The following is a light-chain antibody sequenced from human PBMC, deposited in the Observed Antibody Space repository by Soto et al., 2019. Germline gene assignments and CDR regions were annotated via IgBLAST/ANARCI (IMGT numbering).Light chain of an antibody. CDR3: AAWDDSLSGVV. CDR1: SSNIGSNY. V-gene: IGLV1-47*01. J-gene: IGLJ2*01. Sequence: QSVLTQPPSASGTPGQRVTISCSGSSSNIGSNYVYWYQQLPGTAPKLLIYRNNQRPSGVPDRFSGSKSGISASLAISGLRSEYEAYYYCAAWDDSLSGVVFGGGTKLTVL. CDR2: RNN.